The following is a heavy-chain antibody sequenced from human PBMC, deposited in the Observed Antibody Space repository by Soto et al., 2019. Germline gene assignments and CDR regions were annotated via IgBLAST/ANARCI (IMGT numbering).Heavy chain of an antibody. CDR1: GGSISSGGYY. D-gene: IGHD4-17*01. Sequence: QVQLQESGPGLVKPSQTLSLTCTVSGGSISSGGYYWSWIRQHPGKGLEWIGYIYYSGSTYYNPSLKSRVTISVDTSKNQFSLKLSSVTAADTAIYYCARGPVTSFLQINWVRTGTTGYFDYWGQGTLVTVSS. J-gene: IGHJ4*02. CDR2: IYYSGST. CDR3: ARGPVTSFLQINWVRTGTTGYFDY. V-gene: IGHV4-31*03.